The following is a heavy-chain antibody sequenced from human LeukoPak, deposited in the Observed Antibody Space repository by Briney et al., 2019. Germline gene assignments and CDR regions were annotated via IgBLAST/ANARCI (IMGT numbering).Heavy chain of an antibody. V-gene: IGHV3-23*01. CDR2: VSPNEDTI. CDR3: VRVAPAWGNYPYHYDF. CDR1: GFTFNRHA. Sequence: GGSLRLSCATSGFTFNRHAMSWVRQAPGKGLEWVSGVSPNEDTIYFAQSVKGRFSISRDKSKKMVYLQMKSLKVEDTGVYYCVRVAPAWGNYPYHYDFWGQGTLVTVSS. D-gene: IGHD3-16*01. J-gene: IGHJ4*02.